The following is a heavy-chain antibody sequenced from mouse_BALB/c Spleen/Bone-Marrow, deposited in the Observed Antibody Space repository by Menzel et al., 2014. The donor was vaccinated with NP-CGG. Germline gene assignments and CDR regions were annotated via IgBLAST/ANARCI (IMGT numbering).Heavy chain of an antibody. V-gene: IGHV1S22*01. Sequence: LKESGSELVRPGASVKLSCEASGYTFTSYWMHWVKQRHGQGLEWIGNIYPGSGSTNYDEKFKSKGTLTVDTSSSTAYMHLSSLTSEDSAVYYCTRWDYGYMDYWGQGTSVTVSS. CDR3: TRWDYGYMDY. J-gene: IGHJ4*01. CDR2: IYPGSGST. CDR1: GYTFTSYW. D-gene: IGHD1-2*01.